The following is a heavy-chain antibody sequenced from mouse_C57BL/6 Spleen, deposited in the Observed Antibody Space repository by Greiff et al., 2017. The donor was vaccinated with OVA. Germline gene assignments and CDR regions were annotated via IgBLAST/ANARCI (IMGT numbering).Heavy chain of an antibody. J-gene: IGHJ2*01. CDR3: VRQDDYGYYFDY. D-gene: IGHD2-4*01. V-gene: IGHV10-1*01. CDR1: GFSFNTYA. Sequence: EVQLVESGGGLVQPKGSLKLSCAASGFSFNTYAMNWVRQAPGKGLEWVARIRSKSNNYATYYADSVKDRFTISRDDSESMLYLQMNNLKTEDTAMYYCVRQDDYGYYFDYWGQGTTLTVSS. CDR2: IRSKSNNYAT.